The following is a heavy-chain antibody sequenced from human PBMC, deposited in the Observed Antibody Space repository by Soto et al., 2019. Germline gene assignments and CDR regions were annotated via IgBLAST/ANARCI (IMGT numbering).Heavy chain of an antibody. CDR2: IVARGITT. J-gene: IGHJ2*01. CDR3: AKDLRGPEAGTWYFDL. CDR1: GLTFSGYS. D-gene: IGHD6-13*01. Sequence: EVQLLESGGALVQPGGSLRLACATSGLTFSGYSMGWVRQAPGKGLEWVSSIVARGITTYYADSVKGRFTISRDNSKNTLYLQMSSLRDEDTAVYYCAKDLRGPEAGTWYFDLWGRGTLVNVSS. V-gene: IGHV3-23*01.